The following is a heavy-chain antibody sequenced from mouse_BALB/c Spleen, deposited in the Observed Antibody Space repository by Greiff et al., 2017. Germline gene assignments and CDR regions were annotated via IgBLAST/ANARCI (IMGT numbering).Heavy chain of an antibody. V-gene: IGHV5-17*02. CDR1: GFTFSSFG. CDR3: ARGYYGSSYWFAY. Sequence: EVMLVESGGGLVQPGGSRKLSCAASGFTFSSFGMHWVRQAPEKGLEWVAYIGSGSSTIYYADTVKGRFTISRDNPKNTLFLQMTSLRSEDTAMYYCARGYYGSSYWFAYWGQGTLVTVSA. J-gene: IGHJ3*01. CDR2: IGSGSSTI. D-gene: IGHD1-1*01.